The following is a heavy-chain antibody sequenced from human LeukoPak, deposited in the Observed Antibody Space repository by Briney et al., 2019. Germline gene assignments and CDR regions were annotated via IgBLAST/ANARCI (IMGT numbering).Heavy chain of an antibody. CDR1: GFTFSSYG. CDR3: AKDRNGVYGGNPPGGDAFDI. V-gene: IGHV3-23*01. D-gene: IGHD4-23*01. Sequence: QPGGSLRLSCAASGFTFSSYGMHWVRQAPGKGLEWVSAISGSGGSTYYADSVKGRFTISRDNSKNTLYLQMNSLRAEDTAVYYCAKDRNGVYGGNPPGGDAFDIWGQGTMVTVSS. CDR2: ISGSGGST. J-gene: IGHJ3*02.